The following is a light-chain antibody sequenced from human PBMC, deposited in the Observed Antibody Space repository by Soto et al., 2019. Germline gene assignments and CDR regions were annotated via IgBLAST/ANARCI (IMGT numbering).Light chain of an antibody. Sequence: IQLTQSPSSLSASVGDRVTITCRASQGISSFLAWYQQKPGKAPKLLIYGASTLQSGVPSRFSGSGSGTDFTLTIVSLKTADFATYACQQLNSFSISFVPGTKVAI. CDR2: GAS. V-gene: IGKV1-9*01. CDR3: QQLNSFSIS. J-gene: IGKJ3*01. CDR1: QGISSF.